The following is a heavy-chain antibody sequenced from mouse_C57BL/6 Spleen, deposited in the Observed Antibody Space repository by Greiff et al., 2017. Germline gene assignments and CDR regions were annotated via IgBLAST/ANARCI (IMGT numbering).Heavy chain of an antibody. J-gene: IGHJ4*01. CDR1: GFNIKNTY. CDR2: IDPANGNT. D-gene: IGHD2-4*01. Sequence: EVQLQQSVAELVRPGASVKLSCTASGFNIKNTYMHWVKQRPEQGLEWIGRIDPANGNTKYAPKFQGKATITADTYSTTAYLQLSCLTSEDTAFYYCARGDYDSGGYAMDYWGQGTSVTVAS. V-gene: IGHV14-3*01. CDR3: ARGDYDSGGYAMDY.